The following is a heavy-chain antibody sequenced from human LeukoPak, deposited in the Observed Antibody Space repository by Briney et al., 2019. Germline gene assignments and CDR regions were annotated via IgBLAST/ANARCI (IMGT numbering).Heavy chain of an antibody. CDR1: GFTFSTYW. D-gene: IGHD1-26*01. J-gene: IGHJ4*02. V-gene: IGHV3-74*01. CDR2: INSDGSNT. Sequence: GGSLRLSCAASGFTFSTYWMHWVRQAPGKGLVCVSRINSDGSNTDYADSVKGRFTVSRDNAKNTLYLQMNSLRAEDTAVYYCARSLGSYYFDYWGQGTLVTVSS. CDR3: ARSLGSYYFDY.